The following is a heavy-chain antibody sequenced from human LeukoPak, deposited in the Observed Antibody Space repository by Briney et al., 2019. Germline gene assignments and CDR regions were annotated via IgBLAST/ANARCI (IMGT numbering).Heavy chain of an antibody. CDR1: GGSISSGKEY. V-gene: IGHV4-61*02. CDR3: ARDLDNNSRPGWFDP. Sequence: SQTLSLTCTVSGGSISSGKEYWSWIRQPAGKGLEWIGRIYASGCTNYSPSLKSRLTISVDTSKNQFSLKLTSVTAADTAVYYCARDLDNNSRPGWFDPWGQGTLVTVSS. J-gene: IGHJ5*02. CDR2: IYASGCT. D-gene: IGHD1/OR15-1a*01.